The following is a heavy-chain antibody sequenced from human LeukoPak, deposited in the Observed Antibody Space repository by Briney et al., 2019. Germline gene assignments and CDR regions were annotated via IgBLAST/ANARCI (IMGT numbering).Heavy chain of an antibody. Sequence: GGSLRLSCAASGFTFSSYDMSWVRQAPGKGLQWVSSISDSGRSAFFADSVKGRFTISRDNSQNTVYLQMNSLRVDDTALYYCAKPRKGLVLGAFDMWGQGTMVTVSS. D-gene: IGHD6-19*01. CDR2: ISDSGRSA. CDR3: AKPRKGLVLGAFDM. CDR1: GFTFSSYD. J-gene: IGHJ3*02. V-gene: IGHV3-23*01.